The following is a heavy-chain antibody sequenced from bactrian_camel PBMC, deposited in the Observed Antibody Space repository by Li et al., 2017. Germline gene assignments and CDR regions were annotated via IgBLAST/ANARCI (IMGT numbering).Heavy chain of an antibody. J-gene: IGHJ4*01. CDR1: GYTYSSYC. V-gene: IGHV3-3*01. CDR2: IASDGST. Sequence: QVQLVESGGGSVQAGGSLRLSCAASGYTYSSYCMGWFRQAPGNECELVSTIASDGSTYYADSVKGRFTISKDNSKNTAYLQMNSLKPEDTAMYYCAADPPSSCGSWTLMGQGTQVTV. D-gene: IGHD6*01.